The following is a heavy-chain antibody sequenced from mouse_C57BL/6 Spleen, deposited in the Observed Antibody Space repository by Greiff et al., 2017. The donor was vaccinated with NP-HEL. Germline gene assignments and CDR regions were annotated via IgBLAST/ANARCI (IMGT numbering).Heavy chain of an antibody. Sequence: VQLQQSGPELVKPGASVKISCKASGYAFSSSWMNWVKQRPGKGLEWIGRIYPGDGDTNYNGKFKGKATLTADKSSSTAYMQLSSLTSEDSAVYFCARGIITTVVVPFDYWGQGTTLTVSS. V-gene: IGHV1-82*01. J-gene: IGHJ2*01. D-gene: IGHD1-1*01. CDR2: IYPGDGDT. CDR3: ARGIITTVVVPFDY. CDR1: GYAFSSSW.